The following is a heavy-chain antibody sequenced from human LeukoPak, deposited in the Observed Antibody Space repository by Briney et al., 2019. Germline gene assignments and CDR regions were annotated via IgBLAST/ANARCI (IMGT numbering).Heavy chain of an antibody. CDR1: GYSFTSYW. Sequence: PGESLKISCNGSGYSFTSYWIGWVRPMPGKGLEWMGIIYPGDYDTRYSPSFQGQVTISADKSISTAYLQWSSLKASDTAMYYCARPVAGTSAWFDPWGQGTLVTVSS. V-gene: IGHV5-51*01. CDR3: ARPVAGTSAWFDP. D-gene: IGHD6-19*01. CDR2: IYPGDYDT. J-gene: IGHJ5*02.